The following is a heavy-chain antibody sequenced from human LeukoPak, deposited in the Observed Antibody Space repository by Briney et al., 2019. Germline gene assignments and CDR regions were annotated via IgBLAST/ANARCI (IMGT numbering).Heavy chain of an antibody. CDR2: ISGSGGST. CDR3: AKDRRAEWLVQEHDAFDI. Sequence: PGGSLRLSCAASGFTFSSYAMSWVRQAPGKGLEWVSAISGSGGSTYYADSVKGRFTISRDNSKNTLYLQMNSLRAEDTAVYYCAKDRRAEWLVQEHDAFDIRGQGTMVTVSS. V-gene: IGHV3-23*01. D-gene: IGHD6-19*01. J-gene: IGHJ3*02. CDR1: GFTFSSYA.